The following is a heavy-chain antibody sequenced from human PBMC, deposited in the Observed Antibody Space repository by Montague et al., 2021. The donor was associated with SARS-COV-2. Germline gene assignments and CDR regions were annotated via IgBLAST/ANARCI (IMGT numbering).Heavy chain of an antibody. CDR3: ARESGSEGYLDY. Sequence: SETLSLTCTVSGGSISSSSYYWGWIRQPPEKGLEWIGSIYYSGSTYYNPSLKSRVTISVDTSKNQFSLKLSSVTAADTAVYYCARESGSEGYLDYWGQGTLVTVSS. J-gene: IGHJ4*02. V-gene: IGHV4-39*01. D-gene: IGHD3-10*01. CDR2: IYYSGST. CDR1: GGSISSSSYY.